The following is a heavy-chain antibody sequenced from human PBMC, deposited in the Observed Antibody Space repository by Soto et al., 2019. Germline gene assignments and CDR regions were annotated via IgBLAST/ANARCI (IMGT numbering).Heavy chain of an antibody. Sequence: QVQLQESGPGLVKPSETLSLTCAVSGGSISTYYWSWIRQPPGKGLEWIGRIYASGNTDYNPSLKSRVTLSVDTAKNHFSLKPSSVTAAEPAVYYCGRGAGSLCCGAWAQGSLFTV. J-gene: IGHJ4*02. D-gene: IGHD6-25*01. CDR2: IYASGNT. CDR1: GGSISTYY. CDR3: GRGAGSLCCGA. V-gene: IGHV4-4*07.